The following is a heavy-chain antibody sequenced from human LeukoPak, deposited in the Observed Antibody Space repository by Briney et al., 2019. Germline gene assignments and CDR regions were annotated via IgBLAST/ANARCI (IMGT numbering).Heavy chain of an antibody. CDR1: GDSIRSDSW. J-gene: IGHJ6*02. CDR3: AREKGHLMEVDV. Sequence: SGTLSLTCAVSGDSIRSDSWWIWVRQAPGKGLEWIGVRYHDGRRTYHPSLKSRVSISVDESKNQFSLELTSVTAAATAVYFCAREKGHLMEVDVRGQGTTVTVSS. CDR2: RYHDGRR. D-gene: IGHD3-3*01. V-gene: IGHV4-4*02.